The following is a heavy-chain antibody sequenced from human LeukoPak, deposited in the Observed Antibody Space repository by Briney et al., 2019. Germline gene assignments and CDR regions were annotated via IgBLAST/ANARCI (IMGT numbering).Heavy chain of an antibody. CDR2: IRYDGSNK. CDR3: AKELDPLIVFAVTSAPGGDY. Sequence: GGSLRLSCAASGFTFSSYGMHWVRQAPGKGLEWVAFIRYDGSNKYYADSVKGRFTISRDNSKNTLYLQMNSLRAEDTAVYYCAKELDPLIVFAVTSAPGGDYWGQGTLVTVSS. J-gene: IGHJ4*02. D-gene: IGHD3-22*01. V-gene: IGHV3-30*02. CDR1: GFTFSSYG.